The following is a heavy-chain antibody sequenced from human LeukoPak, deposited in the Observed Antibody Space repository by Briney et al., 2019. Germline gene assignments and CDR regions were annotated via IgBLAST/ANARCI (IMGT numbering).Heavy chain of an antibody. CDR3: AEVERRNY. D-gene: IGHD1-1*01. CDR1: GYSISSGYY. Sequence: SETLSLTCTVSGYSISSGYYWGWIRQPPGKGLEWIGSIYHSGSTYYNPSLKSRVTISVDTSKNQFSLKLRSVTAADTAVYYCAEVERRNYWGQGALVTVSS. CDR2: IYHSGST. V-gene: IGHV4-38-2*02. J-gene: IGHJ4*02.